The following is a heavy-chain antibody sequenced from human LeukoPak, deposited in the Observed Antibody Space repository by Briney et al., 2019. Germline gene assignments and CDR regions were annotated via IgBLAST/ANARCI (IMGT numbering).Heavy chain of an antibody. D-gene: IGHD3-22*01. CDR3: AKDRYYYDPTLDY. V-gene: IGHV1-46*01. Sequence: RASVKVSCKASGYTVTSYYMHWVRQAPGQGLEWMGIINPSGGSTSYAQKFQGRVTMTRDMSTSTVYMELSSLRSADTAVYYCAKDRYYYDPTLDYWGQGTLVTVSS. CDR1: GYTVTSYY. J-gene: IGHJ4*02. CDR2: INPSGGST.